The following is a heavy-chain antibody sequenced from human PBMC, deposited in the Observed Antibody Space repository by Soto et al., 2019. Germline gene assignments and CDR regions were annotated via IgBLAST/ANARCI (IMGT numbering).Heavy chain of an antibody. V-gene: IGHV3-48*02. D-gene: IGHD1-26*01. CDR1: GFTFSNSG. CDR2: ISSSSSTI. J-gene: IGHJ4*02. Sequence: GGSLRLSCAASGFTFSNSGMNWVRQAPGKGLEWVSYISSSSSTIRYADSVKGRFTISRDNAKNSLFLQMNSLRDEDTAVYYCARDRGGAGATDYWGQGTLVTVSS. CDR3: ARDRGGAGATDY.